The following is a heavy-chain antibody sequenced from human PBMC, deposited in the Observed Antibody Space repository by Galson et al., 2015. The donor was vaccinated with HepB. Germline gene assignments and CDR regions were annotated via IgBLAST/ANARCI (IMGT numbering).Heavy chain of an antibody. CDR1: GFMFRRYA. CDR3: AKESTDFDSAGDAFDV. Sequence: SLRLSCAASGFMFRRYAMAWVRQAPGKGLEWVSVIGIERPTTFYSDSVRGRFTISRDDSSNTLYLQMNSLRAADTAVYYCAKESTDFDSAGDAFDVWGQGTMVTVSS. CDR2: IGIERPTT. V-gene: IGHV3-23*01. J-gene: IGHJ3*01. D-gene: IGHD3-9*01.